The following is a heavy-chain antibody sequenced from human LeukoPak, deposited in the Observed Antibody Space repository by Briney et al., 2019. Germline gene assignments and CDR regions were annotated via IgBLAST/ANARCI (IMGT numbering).Heavy chain of an antibody. J-gene: IGHJ6*03. CDR1: GGSISSYY. Sequence: SETLSLTCTISGGSISSYYWSWIRQPAGKGLEWIGRIFTSGSTNYNPSLRSRVTMSVDTSKNQFSLKLSSVTAADTAVYYCARQANYYYYYMDVWGKGTTVTVSS. CDR2: IFTSGST. CDR3: ARQANYYYYYMDV. V-gene: IGHV4-4*07.